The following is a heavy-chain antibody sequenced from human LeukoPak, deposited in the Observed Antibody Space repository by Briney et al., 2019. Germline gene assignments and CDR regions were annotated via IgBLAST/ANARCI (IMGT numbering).Heavy chain of an antibody. CDR1: GGTFSSYA. CDR2: IIPIFGTA. J-gene: IGHJ4*02. D-gene: IGHD2-2*01. V-gene: IGHV1-69*01. CDR3: ARQRVPAATYYFDY. Sequence: SVKVSCKASGGTFSSYAISWVRQAPGQGLQWMGGIIPIFGTANYAQKFQGRVTITADESTSTAYMELSSLRSEDTAVYYCARQRVPAATYYFDYWGQGTLVTVSS.